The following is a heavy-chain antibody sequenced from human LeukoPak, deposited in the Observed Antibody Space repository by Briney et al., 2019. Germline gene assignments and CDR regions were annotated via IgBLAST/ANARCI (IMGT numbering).Heavy chain of an antibody. J-gene: IGHJ5*02. CDR2: INPSGGST. Sequence: ASVKVSCKASGYTFTSYYMHWVRQAPGQGLEWMGIINPSGGSTSYAQKFQGRVTVTRDTSISTAYMELSRLRSDDTAVYYCARSPFDWLLYPWGQGTLVTVSS. V-gene: IGHV1-46*01. D-gene: IGHD3-9*01. CDR1: GYTFTSYY. CDR3: ARSPFDWLLYP.